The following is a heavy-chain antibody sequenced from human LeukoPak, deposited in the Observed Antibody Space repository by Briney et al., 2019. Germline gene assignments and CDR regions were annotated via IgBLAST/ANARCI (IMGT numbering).Heavy chain of an antibody. V-gene: IGHV5-51*01. CDR1: GYNFDFYW. J-gene: IGHJ4*02. D-gene: IGHD2-8*01. CDR2: IYPGDCDT. CDR3: ARQSANGVDY. Sequence: GESLKISCKASGYNFDFYWIGWVRRLPGRGLEWWGIIYPGDCDTRYSPSFQGQVTVSADRSIGIAYLQWSSVKASDTAVYYCARQSANGVDYWGQGTLVTVSS.